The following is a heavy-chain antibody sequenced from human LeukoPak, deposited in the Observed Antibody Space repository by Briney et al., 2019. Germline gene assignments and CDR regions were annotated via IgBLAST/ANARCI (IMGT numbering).Heavy chain of an antibody. V-gene: IGHV4-59*01. J-gene: IGHJ3*02. CDR2: IYYSGST. Sequence: PSETLSLTCTVSGGSISSYYWSWIRQPPGKGLEWIGYIYYSGSTNYNPSLKSRVTISVDTSKNQFSLKLSSVTAADTAVYYCARDLDSNGWYPHAFDIWGQGTMVTVSS. CDR1: GGSISSYY. D-gene: IGHD6-19*01. CDR3: ARDLDSNGWYPHAFDI.